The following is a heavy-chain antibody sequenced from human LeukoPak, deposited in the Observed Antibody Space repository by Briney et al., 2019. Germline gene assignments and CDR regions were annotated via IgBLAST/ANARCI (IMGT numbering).Heavy chain of an antibody. J-gene: IGHJ5*01. CDR1: GFTFNIYA. CDR3: VKDRPNYFGWNGHYYTRNGDS. V-gene: IGHV3-23*01. CDR2: INSIRDGT. Sequence: GGSLRLSCAASGFTFNIYAMSWVRQAPGEGLEWVSSINSIRDGTFYADSVKGRFTISRDNSKSTLYLQMNSLRAEDTALYYCVKDRPNYFGWNGHYYTRNGDSWGQGTLVTVSS. D-gene: IGHD3-10*01.